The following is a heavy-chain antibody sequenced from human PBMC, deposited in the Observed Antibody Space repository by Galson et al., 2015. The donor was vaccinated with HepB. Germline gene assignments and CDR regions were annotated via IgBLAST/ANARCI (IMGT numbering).Heavy chain of an antibody. CDR2: IKQDGSEK. D-gene: IGHD3-3*01. CDR3: ARDHPYDFWSGRLDV. CDR1: GFMFSSYW. Sequence: SLRLSCAASGFMFSSYWMTWVRQAPGKGLEWVAKIKQDGSEKYYVDSVKGRFSIYRDNDKNSLFLQMNSLRAEDTAVYYCARDHPYDFWSGRLDVWGKGTTVTVSS. V-gene: IGHV3-7*03. J-gene: IGHJ6*04.